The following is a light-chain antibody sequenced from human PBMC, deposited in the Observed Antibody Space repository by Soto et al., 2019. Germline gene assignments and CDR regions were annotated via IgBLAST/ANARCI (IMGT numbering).Light chain of an antibody. CDR1: QIVSSRH. Sequence: EVLLTQSPGTLSLSPGERATLSCRASQIVSSRHLAWYQQKSGHAPRLLIYGVSSRTTGLPDRFSGSGSGTDFNLIISTREPEDFAVDYCQLHDPSLPGYTFGQGTKLEIK. J-gene: IGKJ2*01. CDR2: GVS. CDR3: QLHDPSLPGYT. V-gene: IGKV3-20*01.